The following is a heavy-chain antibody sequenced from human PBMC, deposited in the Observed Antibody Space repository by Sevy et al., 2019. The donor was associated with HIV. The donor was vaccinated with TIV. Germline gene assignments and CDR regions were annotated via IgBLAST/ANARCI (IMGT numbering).Heavy chain of an antibody. J-gene: IGHJ6*02. D-gene: IGHD3-10*01. V-gene: IGHV1-8*03. CDR1: GYTFTSYD. CDR3: ARGSTWGLLWFGGSGYGLDV. CDR2: MNPNSGNT. Sequence: ASVKVSCKASGYTFTSYDIKWVRQATGQGLEWMGWMNPNSGNTGYAQKFQGRVTITRNTSISTAYMELSSLRSEDTAVYYWARGSTWGLLWFGGSGYGLDVWGQGTTVTVSS.